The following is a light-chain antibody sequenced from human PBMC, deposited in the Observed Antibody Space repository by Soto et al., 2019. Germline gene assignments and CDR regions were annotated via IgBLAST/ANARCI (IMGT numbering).Light chain of an antibody. CDR2: WAS. CDR3: QQCYNSPLT. J-gene: IGKJ4*01. CDR1: QSVLYNGNNKNY. Sequence: DIVMTQSPDSLAVSLGERATINCKSSQSVLYNGNNKNYLAWYQQKPGQPPKLLIYWASTRESGVPDRVSGSGSGTDFTLTISSLQAEDVAVYFCQQCYNSPLTFGGGTKVEIK. V-gene: IGKV4-1*01.